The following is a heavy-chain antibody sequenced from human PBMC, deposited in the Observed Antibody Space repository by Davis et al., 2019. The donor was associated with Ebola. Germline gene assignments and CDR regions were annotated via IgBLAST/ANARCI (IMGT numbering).Heavy chain of an antibody. CDR2: IISIFGTA. CDR3: ARDRVQQLVPGGWFDP. V-gene: IGHV1-69*06. Sequence: SVKVSCKASGGTFSSYAISWVRQAPGQGLEWMGGIISIFGTANYAQKFQGRVTITADKSTSTAYMELSSLRSEDTAVYYCARDRVQQLVPGGWFDPWGQGTLVTVSS. J-gene: IGHJ5*02. D-gene: IGHD6-13*01. CDR1: GGTFSSYA.